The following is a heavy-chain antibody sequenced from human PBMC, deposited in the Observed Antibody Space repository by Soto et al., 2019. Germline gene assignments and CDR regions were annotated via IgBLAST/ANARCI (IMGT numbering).Heavy chain of an antibody. J-gene: IGHJ4*02. CDR3: ARDKITSLLDD. Sequence: QVQLQQWGAGLLKPSETLSLTCAVYGGSFSGYYWTWIRQPPGTGLEWIGEINHSGSTDYDTSLRRRGTISVDTSKDQFSLELTSVTAADTAVYYCARDKITSLLDDWGQGALVTVSS. CDR1: GGSFSGYY. CDR2: INHSGST. V-gene: IGHV4-34*01. D-gene: IGHD3-10*01.